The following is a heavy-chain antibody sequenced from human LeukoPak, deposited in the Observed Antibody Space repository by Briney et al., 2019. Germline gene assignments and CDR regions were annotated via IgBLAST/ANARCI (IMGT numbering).Heavy chain of an antibody. CDR3: AKAPRQWLDYFDY. V-gene: IGHV3-30*18. D-gene: IGHD6-19*01. J-gene: IGHJ4*02. CDR2: ISYDGSNK. Sequence: PGGSLRLSCAASGFTFSSYGMHWVRQAPGKGLEWVAVISYDGSNKYYADPVKGRFTISRDNSKNTLYLQMNSLRAEDTAVYYCAKAPRQWLDYFDYWGQGTLVTVSS. CDR1: GFTFSSYG.